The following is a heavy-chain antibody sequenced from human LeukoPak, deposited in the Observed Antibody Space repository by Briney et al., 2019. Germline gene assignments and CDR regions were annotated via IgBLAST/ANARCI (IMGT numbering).Heavy chain of an antibody. Sequence: SETLSFTCTVSGGSISSSSYYWGWIRQPPGKGLEWIGSMYYSGRSYNNMSLKSRVTISVDTSKNQFSLNLSSVTAADTAVYYCAISEDSHYFDYWGQGTLVLVS. D-gene: IGHD2-15*01. V-gene: IGHV4-39*01. CDR1: GGSISSSSYY. J-gene: IGHJ4*02. CDR2: MYYSGRS. CDR3: AISEDSHYFDY.